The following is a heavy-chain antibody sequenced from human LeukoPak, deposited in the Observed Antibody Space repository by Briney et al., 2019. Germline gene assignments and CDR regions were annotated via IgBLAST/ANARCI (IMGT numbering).Heavy chain of an antibody. CDR3: ARAVCMVGSGRERRCYVDC. J-gene: IGHJ4*02. D-gene: IGHD3-10*01. V-gene: IGHV3-48*04. CDR2: ISHNATNK. Sequence: GGSLRLSCAASGFTFSSYGMHWVRQAPGKGLEWISYISHNATNKYYADSVKGRFTISRDNAKNSLFLQMDSLRGEDTAVYHCARAVCMVGSGRERRCYVDCWGQGTLVTVSS. CDR1: GFTFSSYG.